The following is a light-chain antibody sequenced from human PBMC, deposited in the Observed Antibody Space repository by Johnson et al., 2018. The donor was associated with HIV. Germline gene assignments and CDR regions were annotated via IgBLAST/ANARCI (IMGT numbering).Light chain of an antibody. CDR3: GTWDSSLSANV. CDR1: SSNIGNNY. J-gene: IGLJ1*01. CDR2: DNN. Sequence: QPVLTQPPSVSAAPGQKVTISCSGSSSNIGNNYVSWYQQLPGTAPKLLIYDNNKRPSGIPDRFSGSKSGTSATLGITGLQTGDEADYYCGTWDSSLSANVFGPATKVTVL. V-gene: IGLV1-51*01.